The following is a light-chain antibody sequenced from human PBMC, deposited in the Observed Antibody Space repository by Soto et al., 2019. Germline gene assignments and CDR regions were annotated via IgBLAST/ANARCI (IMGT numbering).Light chain of an antibody. V-gene: IGLV2-14*01. J-gene: IGLJ1*01. CDR1: RSDAVGYNY. CDR2: EVN. CDR3: KSYSGSNTYV. Sequence: QSVLTQPASVSGSPGHSITISCTGTRSDAVGYNYISSYQQHPGKTTKLMIYEVNNRPARNSNRHAGSNSGNTAPLTFSGLQVANLADYFCKSYSGSNTYVFGSGTKVIVL.